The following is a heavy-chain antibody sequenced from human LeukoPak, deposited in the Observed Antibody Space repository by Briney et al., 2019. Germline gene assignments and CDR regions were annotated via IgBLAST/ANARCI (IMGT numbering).Heavy chain of an antibody. CDR2: ISAYNGNT. CDR1: RYTLTSYF. CDR3: ARNIVGATSGLLDY. D-gene: IGHD1-26*01. V-gene: IGHV1-18*01. Sequence: ASVKVSCKGSRYTLTSYFISWVRQAPGQGLECMVWISAYNGNTNYAHKLQGRVTMTTDTSTSTAYMELRSLRSDDTAVYFCARNIVGATSGLLDYWGQGTLVTVSS. J-gene: IGHJ4*02.